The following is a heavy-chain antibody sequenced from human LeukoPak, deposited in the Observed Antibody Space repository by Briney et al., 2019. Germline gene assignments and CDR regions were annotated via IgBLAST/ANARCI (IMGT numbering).Heavy chain of an antibody. V-gene: IGHV3-11*04. D-gene: IGHD2-15*01. J-gene: IGHJ6*03. CDR3: TRDATDYYYYYMDV. CDR2: ISSSGSTI. CDR1: GFTFSDYY. Sequence: GGSLRLSCAASGFTFSDYYMSWIRQAPGEGLEWVSYISSSGSTIYYADSVKGRFTISRDNAKNSLYLQMNSLRAEDTAVYYCTRDATDYYYYYMDVWGKGTTVTVSS.